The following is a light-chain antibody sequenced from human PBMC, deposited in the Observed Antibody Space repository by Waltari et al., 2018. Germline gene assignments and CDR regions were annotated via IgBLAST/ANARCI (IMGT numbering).Light chain of an antibody. Sequence: DIQMTQSPFTLSASVGDRVIITCRASQSISNWLAWYQHKPGKAPKLLIYKASTLASGVPSRFSGSGSGTDCSLTISSLQPDDFATYYCQQYNSYSLLTFGGGTKVESK. CDR2: KAS. V-gene: IGKV1-5*03. J-gene: IGKJ4*01. CDR1: QSISNW. CDR3: QQYNSYSLLT.